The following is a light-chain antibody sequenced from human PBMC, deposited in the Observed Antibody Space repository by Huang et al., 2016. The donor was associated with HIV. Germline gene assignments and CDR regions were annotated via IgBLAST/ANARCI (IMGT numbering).Light chain of an antibody. V-gene: IGKV1-39*01. CDR3: QQSHSTPRT. Sequence: DIQMTQSPSSLSASVGDRVTITCRASQTISSHLNWYQHKPGKAPNLLIYAASTLQSGVPSRFSGSGSGTDVTLTISSLQPEDFATYYCQQSHSTPRTFGQGTKVEIK. CDR2: AAS. J-gene: IGKJ1*01. CDR1: QTISSH.